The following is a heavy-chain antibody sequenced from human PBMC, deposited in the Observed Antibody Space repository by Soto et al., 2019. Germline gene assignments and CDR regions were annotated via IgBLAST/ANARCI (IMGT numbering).Heavy chain of an antibody. Sequence: GGSLRLSCAASGFTFNNYAMNWVRQAPGKGLEWVATISATGGSTYYTDSVKGRFTISRDNSKNTLYLQMNGLRVEDTAVYYCAKDRLAGNFDYWGQGTQVTVS. CDR3: AKDRLAGNFDY. J-gene: IGHJ4*02. V-gene: IGHV3-23*01. CDR1: GFTFNNYA. CDR2: ISATGGST.